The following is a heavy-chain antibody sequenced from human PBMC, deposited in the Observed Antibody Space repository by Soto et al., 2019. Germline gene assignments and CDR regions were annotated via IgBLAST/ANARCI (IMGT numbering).Heavy chain of an antibody. J-gene: IGHJ5*02. D-gene: IGHD6-19*01. CDR1: GFTFSSYW. Sequence: PGGSLRLSCAASGFTFSSYWMSWVRQAPGKGLEWVANIKQDGSEKYYVDSVKGRFTISRDNAKNSLYLQMNSLRAEDTAVYYCARERRYSSGWEGCFDPWGQGTPVTVSS. CDR3: ARERRYSSGWEGCFDP. CDR2: IKQDGSEK. V-gene: IGHV3-7*01.